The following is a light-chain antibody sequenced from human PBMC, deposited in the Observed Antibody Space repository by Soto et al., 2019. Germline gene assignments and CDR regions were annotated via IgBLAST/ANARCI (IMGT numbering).Light chain of an antibody. V-gene: IGKV1-12*01. CDR2: SAS. CDR3: QQCNSFPIT. CDR1: QGISNC. J-gene: IGKJ5*01. Sequence: DPQMTQSPSSVSASVGDRVTITCRASQGISNCLAWYQQKPGKAPQLLIYSASTIQSGVPSRFSGSGSGTDFTLTISSLQPEDFATYYCQQCNSFPITFGQGTRLEIK.